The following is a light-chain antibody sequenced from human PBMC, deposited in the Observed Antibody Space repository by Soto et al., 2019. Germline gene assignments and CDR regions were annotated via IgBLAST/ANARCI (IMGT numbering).Light chain of an antibody. J-gene: IGKJ1*01. V-gene: IGKV3-11*01. CDR2: DAS. CDR3: QQRSIWPRT. Sequence: EIVLTQSPATLSLSPGERATLSCRASQSVSSYLAWYQQKPGQAPRLLIYDASSRATSIPARFSGSGSGTDFTLTISSLEPEDFAVYYCQQRSIWPRTFGQGTKVDIK. CDR1: QSVSSY.